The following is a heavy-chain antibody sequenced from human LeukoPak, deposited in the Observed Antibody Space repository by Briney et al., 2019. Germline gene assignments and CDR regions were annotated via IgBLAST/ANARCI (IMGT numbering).Heavy chain of an antibody. CDR2: ISWDGGST. D-gene: IGHD3-3*01. Sequence: PGGSLRLSCAASGFTFDDYAMHWVRQAPGMGLEWVSLISWDGGSTYYADSVKGRFTISRDNSKNSLYLQMNSLRAEDTALYYCAKDALRFLGLYMDVWGKGTTVTVSS. CDR3: AKDALRFLGLYMDV. V-gene: IGHV3-43D*03. J-gene: IGHJ6*03. CDR1: GFTFDDYA.